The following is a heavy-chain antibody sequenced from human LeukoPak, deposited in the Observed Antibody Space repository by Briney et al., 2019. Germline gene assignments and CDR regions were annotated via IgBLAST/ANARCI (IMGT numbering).Heavy chain of an antibody. CDR2: IKSDGSVT. Sequence: QPGGSLRLSCAASGFTFSSYWMHWVRQAPGEGLVWVSRIKSDGSVTWYADSVKGRFTISRDNAKNMLYLQMNSLRGEDTAVYFCARDHDAVGTTIDHWGQGTLVTVSS. V-gene: IGHV3-74*01. J-gene: IGHJ4*02. CDR3: ARDHDAVGTTIDH. CDR1: GFTFSSYW. D-gene: IGHD1-14*01.